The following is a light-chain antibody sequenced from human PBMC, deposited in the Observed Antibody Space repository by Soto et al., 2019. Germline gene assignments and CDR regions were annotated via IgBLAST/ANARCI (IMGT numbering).Light chain of an antibody. CDR2: AAY. V-gene: IGKV1-39*01. CDR3: QQSYSTPPYT. J-gene: IGKJ2*01. Sequence: DIQRTHSPSSLSTSVGDRATITCRASQNINNNLNWYQQKPGKAPKLLIFAAYNLQSGVPSRFSGSGSGTDFTLTISSLQPEDFATYYCQQSYSTPPYTFGQGTKLDMK. CDR1: QNINNN.